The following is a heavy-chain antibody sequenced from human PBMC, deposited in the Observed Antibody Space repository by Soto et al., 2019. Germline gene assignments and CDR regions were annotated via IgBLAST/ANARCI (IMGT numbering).Heavy chain of an antibody. Sequence: SEPLSLTCIVSGESISSSSYYWGWIRQPPGKGLELIGSIYYSGRTYYNPSFESRVTISMDTSKNQFSLKLSSVTATDTAVYYCARQRTTVVTQAYFDHWGQGALVTVSS. V-gene: IGHV4-39*01. D-gene: IGHD2-21*02. CDR3: ARQRTTVVTQAYFDH. CDR2: IYYSGRT. CDR1: GESISSSSYY. J-gene: IGHJ4*02.